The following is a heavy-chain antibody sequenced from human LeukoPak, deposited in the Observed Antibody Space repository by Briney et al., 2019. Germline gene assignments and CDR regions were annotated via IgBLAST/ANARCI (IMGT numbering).Heavy chain of an antibody. CDR3: AKDSSPQLVRSKPLDY. V-gene: IGHV3-30*02. Sequence: GGSLRLPCAASGFTFSSYGMHWVRRAQGKGLEWGAFIRYDGSNKYYADSVKGRFTISRDNSKNTLYLQMNSLRAEDTAVYYCAKDSSPQLVRSKPLDYWGQGTLVTVSS. CDR2: IRYDGSNK. CDR1: GFTFSSYG. D-gene: IGHD6-13*01. J-gene: IGHJ4*02.